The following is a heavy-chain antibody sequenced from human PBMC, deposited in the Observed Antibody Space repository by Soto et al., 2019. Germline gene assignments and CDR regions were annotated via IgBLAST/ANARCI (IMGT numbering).Heavy chain of an antibody. CDR2: IYYSGST. D-gene: IGHD3-22*01. CDR3: ARINYYDSSLDY. V-gene: IGHV4-59*01. CDR1: GGSISSYY. J-gene: IGHJ4*02. Sequence: KTSETLSLTCTVSGGSISSYYWSWIRQPPGKGLQWIGYIYYSGSTNYNPSLKSRVTISVDTSKIQFSLKLSSVTAADTAVYYCARINYYDSSLDYWGQGTLVTSPQ.